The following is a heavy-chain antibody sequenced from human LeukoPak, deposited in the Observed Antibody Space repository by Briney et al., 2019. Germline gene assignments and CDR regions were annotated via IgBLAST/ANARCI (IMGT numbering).Heavy chain of an antibody. CDR3: AREGTRWIQLLRPVPFDY. J-gene: IGHJ4*02. Sequence: SETLSLTCIVSGYSISSGCYWGWIRQPPGKGLEWIGSIYHSGSTHYNPSLKSRVTISVDTSKNQFSLKLSSVTAADTAVYYCAREGTRWIQLLRPVPFDYWGQGTLVTVSS. V-gene: IGHV4-38-2*02. CDR1: GYSISSGCY. CDR2: IYHSGST. D-gene: IGHD5-18*01.